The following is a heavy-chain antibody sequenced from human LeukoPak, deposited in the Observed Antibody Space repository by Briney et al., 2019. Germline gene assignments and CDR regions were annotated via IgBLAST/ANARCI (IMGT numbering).Heavy chain of an antibody. CDR3: ARMIRDYGDSNWFDP. D-gene: IGHD4-17*01. CDR2: ISGSGGTT. V-gene: IGHV3-23*01. Sequence: GGSLRLSCAASGFTFSSYAMSWVRQAPGKGLEWVSAISGSGGTTYYANSVKGRFTFSRGNSKNTLYLQMNSLRAEDTAIYYCARMIRDYGDSNWFDPWGQGTLVTVSS. J-gene: IGHJ5*02. CDR1: GFTFSSYA.